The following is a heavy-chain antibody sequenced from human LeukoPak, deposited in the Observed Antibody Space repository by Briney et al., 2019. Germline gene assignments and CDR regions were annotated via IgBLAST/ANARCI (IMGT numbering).Heavy chain of an antibody. V-gene: IGHV3-20*04. D-gene: IGHD2-8*01. CDR1: RYTFDDYG. CDR2: INWNGGST. CDR3: ARDYPLAFGCTNGVCLGRGDY. J-gene: IGHJ4*02. Sequence: GGSLRLSCAASRYTFDDYGMSWVRQSPGKGLEWVPGINWNGGSTGYADSVKPRFTISRDNAKNSLYLKKNSLRAEDTALYYCARDYPLAFGCTNGVCLGRGDYWGQGTLVTVSS.